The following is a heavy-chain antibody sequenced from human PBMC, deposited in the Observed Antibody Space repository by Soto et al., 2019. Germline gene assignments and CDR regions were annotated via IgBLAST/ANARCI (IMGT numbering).Heavy chain of an antibody. D-gene: IGHD1-1*01. CDR3: ARGKNWRTTYYYGMDV. CDR1: GYTLTELS. CDR2: FDPEDGET. V-gene: IGHV1-24*01. Sequence: GASVKVSCKVSGYTLTELSMHWVRQAPGKGLEWMGGFDPEDGETIYAQKLQGRVTMTTDTSTSTAYMELRSLRSDDTAVYYCARGKNWRTTYYYGMDVWGQGTTVTVSS. J-gene: IGHJ6*02.